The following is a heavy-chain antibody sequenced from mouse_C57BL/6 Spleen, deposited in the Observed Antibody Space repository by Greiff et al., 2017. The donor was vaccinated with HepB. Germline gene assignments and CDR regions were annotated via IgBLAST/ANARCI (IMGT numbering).Heavy chain of an antibody. CDR2: IYPGDGDT. V-gene: IGHV1-80*01. J-gene: IGHJ4*01. Sequence: VQLQQSGAELVKPGASVKISCKASGYAFSSYWMNWVKQRPGKGLEWIGQIYPGDGDTNYNGKFKGKATLTADKSSSTAYMQLSSLTSEDSAVYFWARRHYSNYVGDYWGQGTSVTVSS. D-gene: IGHD2-5*01. CDR3: ARRHYSNYVGDY. CDR1: GYAFSSYW.